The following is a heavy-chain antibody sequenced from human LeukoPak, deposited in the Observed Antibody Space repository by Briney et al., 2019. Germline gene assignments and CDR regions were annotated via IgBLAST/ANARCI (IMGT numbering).Heavy chain of an antibody. Sequence: SETLSLTCTVSGGSISSYYWSWIRQPAGKGLEWIGRIYTSGSTNYNPSLKSRVTMSVDTSKNQFSLKLSSVTAADTAVYYCAIPAYYDSSGYYGYFDLWGRGTLVTVSS. V-gene: IGHV4-4*07. CDR2: IYTSGST. D-gene: IGHD3-22*01. CDR1: GGSISSYY. J-gene: IGHJ2*01. CDR3: AIPAYYDSSGYYGYFDL.